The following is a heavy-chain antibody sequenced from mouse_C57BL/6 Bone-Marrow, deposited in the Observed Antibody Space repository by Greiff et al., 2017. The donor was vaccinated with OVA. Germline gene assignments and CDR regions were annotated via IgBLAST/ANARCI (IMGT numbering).Heavy chain of an antibody. CDR2: ISSGGDYI. CDR3: TRDHPWLLPPWFAY. Sequence: EVMLVESGEGLVKPGGSLKLSCAASGFTFSSYAMSLVRPTPEKRLEWVAYISSGGDYIYYADTVTGRFTISRDNARNTLYLQMSSLKSEDTAMYYCTRDHPWLLPPWFAYWGQGTLVTVSA. J-gene: IGHJ3*01. CDR1: GFTFSSYA. D-gene: IGHD2-3*01. V-gene: IGHV5-9-1*02.